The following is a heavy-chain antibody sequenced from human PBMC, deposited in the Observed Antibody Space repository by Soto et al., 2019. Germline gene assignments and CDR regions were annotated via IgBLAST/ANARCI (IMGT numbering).Heavy chain of an antibody. D-gene: IGHD6-25*01. V-gene: IGHV1-69*02. CDR3: ARVHTSGYFDY. CDR2: IIPMLGIA. J-gene: IGHJ4*02. CDR1: GGTYSSYT. Sequence: GASVKLSCTASGGTYSSYTISWVRQAPGQGLEWMGRIIPMLGIANYAQKFQGRVTITADKSTSTAYMELSSLRSEDTAVYYCARVHTSGYFDYWGQGTLVTVSS.